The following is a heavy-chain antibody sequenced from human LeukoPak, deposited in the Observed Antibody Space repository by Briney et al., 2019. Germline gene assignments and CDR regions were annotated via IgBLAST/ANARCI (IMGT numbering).Heavy chain of an antibody. CDR1: GYTFTSYG. J-gene: IGHJ6*03. V-gene: IGHV1-69*06. D-gene: IGHD3-10*01. CDR3: ARSRFPYYRLSGPDYYYMDV. CDR2: IIPIFGTS. Sequence: SVKVSCKTSGYTFTSYGITWVRQAPGQGLEWMGGIIPIFGTSNYAQKFQGRVRITADKSMTTAYMELTSLRSEDTAVYYCARSRFPYYRLSGPDYYYMDVWGKGTTVTVSS.